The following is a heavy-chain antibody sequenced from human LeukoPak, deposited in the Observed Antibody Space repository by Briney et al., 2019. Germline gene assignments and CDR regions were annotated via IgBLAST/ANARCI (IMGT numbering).Heavy chain of an antibody. CDR3: ATRTGYSGYY. D-gene: IGHD5-12*01. V-gene: IGHV4-34*01. Sequence: SETLSLTCAVYGGSFSGYYWSWIRQPPGKGLEWIGEINHSGGTNYNPSLKSRVTISVDTSKNQFSLKLSSVTAADTAVYYCATRTGYSGYYWGQGTLVTVSS. CDR1: GGSFSGYY. CDR2: INHSGGT. J-gene: IGHJ4*02.